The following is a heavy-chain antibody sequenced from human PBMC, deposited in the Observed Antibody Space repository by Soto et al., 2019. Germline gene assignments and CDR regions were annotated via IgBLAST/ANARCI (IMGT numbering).Heavy chain of an antibody. CDR3: ARVRYPSAPRRPLDYYFRDV. V-gene: IGHV3-23*04. J-gene: IGHJ6*03. Sequence: VQLVESGGGLVQPGGSLRLSCAASGFTFGSYAMTWVRQAPGQGLEWVSVISGGGSGIYYSDSVQARFTISRDNPKNLLYLQMHTMRVEDTGVYFCARVRYPSAPRRPLDYYFRDVWGTGTTITVS. CDR1: GFTFGSYA. CDR2: ISGGGSGI. D-gene: IGHD1-20*01.